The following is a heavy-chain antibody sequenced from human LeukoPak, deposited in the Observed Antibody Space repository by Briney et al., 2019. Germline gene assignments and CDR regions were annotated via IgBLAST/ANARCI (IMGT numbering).Heavy chain of an antibody. J-gene: IGHJ3*02. CDR1: GFTFSSYA. V-gene: IGHV3-23*01. Sequence: GGSLRLSCAASGFTFSSYAMSWVRQAPGKGLEWVSTISGSGGSTNYADSVKGRFTISRDNSKNTLYLQMNSLRAEDTAVYYCAKGTTMVRGRAFDIWGQGTMVTVSS. CDR2: ISGSGGST. CDR3: AKGTTMVRGRAFDI. D-gene: IGHD3-10*01.